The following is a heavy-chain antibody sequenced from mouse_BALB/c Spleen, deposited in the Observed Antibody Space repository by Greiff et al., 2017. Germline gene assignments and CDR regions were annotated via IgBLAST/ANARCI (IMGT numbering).Heavy chain of an antibody. J-gene: IGHJ3*01. CDR2: IWAGGST. D-gene: IGHD2-4*01. V-gene: IGHV2-9*02. Sequence: QVQLKQSGPGLVAPSQSLSITCTVSGFSLTIYGVHWVRQPPGKGLEWLGVIWAGGSTNYNSALMSRLSISKDNSKSQVFLKMNSLQTDDTAMYYCARDQGYYDYDWFAYWGQGTLVTVSA. CDR1: GFSLTIYG. CDR3: ARDQGYYDYDWFAY.